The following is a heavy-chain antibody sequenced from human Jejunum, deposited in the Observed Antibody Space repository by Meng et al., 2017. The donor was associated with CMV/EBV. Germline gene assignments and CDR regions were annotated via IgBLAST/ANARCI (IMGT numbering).Heavy chain of an antibody. Sequence: ASGGTFSSYAISWVRQAPGHGLERMGGIVPLLGTVNYAQKFQGRITITTDESTSTGYMELSSLRSEDTAVYYCARAHDSISNPYFDFWGQGTLVTVSS. CDR1: GGTFSSYA. V-gene: IGHV1-69*05. J-gene: IGHJ4*02. CDR3: ARAHDSISNPYFDF. D-gene: IGHD3-3*02. CDR2: IVPLLGTV.